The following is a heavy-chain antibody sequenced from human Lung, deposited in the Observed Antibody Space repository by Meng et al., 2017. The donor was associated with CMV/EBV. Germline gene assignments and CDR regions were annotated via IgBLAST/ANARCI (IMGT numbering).Heavy chain of an antibody. CDR3: ASESPEYQWLEDYYYGMDV. V-gene: IGHV4-39*07. Sequence: SXTXSLXCTVSGDTISSSSYYWGWIRQPPGKGLEWIGSIYYSGSTYYNPSLKSRVTISVDTSKNQFSLKLSSVTAADTAVYYCASESPEYQWLEDYYYGMDVXGQGXTVTVSS. D-gene: IGHD6-19*01. CDR2: IYYSGST. CDR1: GDTISSSSYY. J-gene: IGHJ6*02.